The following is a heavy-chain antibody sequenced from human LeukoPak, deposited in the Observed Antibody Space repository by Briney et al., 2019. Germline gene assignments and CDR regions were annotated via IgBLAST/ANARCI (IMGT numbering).Heavy chain of an antibody. CDR1: GFTFSNYG. CDR2: IRFDGSNE. J-gene: IGHJ4*02. CDR3: AKMDY. Sequence: GGSLRLSCAASGFTFSNYGMHWVRRAPGKGLEWEAFIRFDGSNEYYADSVKGRFTISRDNSKNTLYLQMNSLRAEDTAVYYCAKMDYWGQGTLVTVSS. V-gene: IGHV3-30*02.